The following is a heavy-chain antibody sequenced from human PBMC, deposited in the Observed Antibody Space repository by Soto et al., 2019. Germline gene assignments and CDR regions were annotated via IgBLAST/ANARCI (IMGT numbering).Heavy chain of an antibody. V-gene: IGHV1-69*13. CDR3: GTDSSGYAWFDP. CDR1: GGTFSSYA. Sequence: GASVKFSCKASGGTFSSYAISWVRQAPGQGLEWMGGIIPIFGTANYAQKFQGRVTITADESTSTAYMELNSLRAEDTAVYYCGTDSSGYAWFDPWGQGTLVTVSS. D-gene: IGHD3-22*01. CDR2: IIPIFGTA. J-gene: IGHJ5*02.